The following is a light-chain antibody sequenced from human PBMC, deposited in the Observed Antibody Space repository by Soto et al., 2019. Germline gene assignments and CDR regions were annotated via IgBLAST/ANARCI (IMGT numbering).Light chain of an antibody. Sequence: EIVLTRSPGTLSLSPGQRATLSCRASQSVSSSYLAWYQQKPGQAPRLLIYSASNRATGIPDRFSGSGSGTDFTLTISRLEPEDFAVYYCQQYGSSPLTFGQGTRLEIK. CDR3: QQYGSSPLT. CDR2: SAS. CDR1: QSVSSSY. J-gene: IGKJ5*01. V-gene: IGKV3-20*01.